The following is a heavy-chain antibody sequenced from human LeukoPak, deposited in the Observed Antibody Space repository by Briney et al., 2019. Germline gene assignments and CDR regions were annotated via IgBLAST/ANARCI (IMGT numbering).Heavy chain of an antibody. CDR1: GFTFSSYA. J-gene: IGHJ4*02. V-gene: IGHV3-23*01. D-gene: IGHD3-9*01. CDR2: IIGSGGST. CDR3: AKMGGYFDWLMAHFDY. Sequence: GGSLRLSCAASGFTFSSYAMSWVRQAPGKGLEWVSAIIGSGGSTYYADSVKGRFTISRDNSKNTLYLQMNSLRAEDTAVYYCAKMGGYFDWLMAHFDYWGQGTLVTVSS.